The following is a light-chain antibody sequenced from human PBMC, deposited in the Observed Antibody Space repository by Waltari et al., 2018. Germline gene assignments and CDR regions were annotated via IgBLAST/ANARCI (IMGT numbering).Light chain of an antibody. J-gene: IGLJ3*02. CDR3: STWDDSLSAWV. V-gene: IGLV1-47*01. CDR1: SSNIGSNY. CDR2: RDN. Sequence: QSVLIQPPSASGTPGQRVTISCSGSSSNIGSNYLCWYQQLPGAAPKLLLFRDNPLPSGVPHRFSASTFGPSASLAFSGLRSEDEADYVCSTWDDSLSAWVFGGGTKLTVL.